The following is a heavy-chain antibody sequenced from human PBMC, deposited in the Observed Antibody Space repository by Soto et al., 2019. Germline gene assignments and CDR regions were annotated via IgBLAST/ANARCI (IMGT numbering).Heavy chain of an antibody. D-gene: IGHD5-12*01. Sequence: SETLSLTCTVSGGSISSYYWSWIRQPPGKGLEWIGYIYYSGSTNYNPSLKSRVTISVDTSKNQFSLKLSSVTAADTAVYYCAKDARVDGYWDFEYWGQGTLVTVSS. CDR2: IYYSGST. J-gene: IGHJ4*02. V-gene: IGHV4-59*12. CDR3: AKDARVDGYWDFEY. CDR1: GGSISSYY.